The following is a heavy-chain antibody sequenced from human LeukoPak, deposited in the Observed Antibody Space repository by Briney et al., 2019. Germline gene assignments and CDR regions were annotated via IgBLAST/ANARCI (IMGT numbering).Heavy chain of an antibody. CDR2: INPNSGGT. J-gene: IGHJ5*02. D-gene: IGHD1-26*01. Sequence: GASVKVSCKASGYTFTGYYMHWVRQAPGQGLEWMGWINPNSGGTNYAQKFQGRVTMTRDTSISTAYMELSRLRSDDTAVYYCARDLDIVGGRGFDPWGQGTLVTVSS. V-gene: IGHV1-2*02. CDR1: GYTFTGYY. CDR3: ARDLDIVGGRGFDP.